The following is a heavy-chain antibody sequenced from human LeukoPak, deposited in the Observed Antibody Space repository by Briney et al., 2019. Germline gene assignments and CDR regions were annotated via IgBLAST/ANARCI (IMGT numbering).Heavy chain of an antibody. V-gene: IGHV1-46*01. CDR1: GYTFTSNH. Sequence: GASVKVPCKASGYTFTSNHMHWVRQAPGQGLEWMGIINPSGGGTTYAHKFQGRVTMTRDTSTSTVYMELSSLRSEDTAVYYCARDGVVVTATGFDYWGQGTLVTVSS. J-gene: IGHJ4*02. CDR2: INPSGGGT. CDR3: ARDGVVVTATGFDY. D-gene: IGHD2-21*02.